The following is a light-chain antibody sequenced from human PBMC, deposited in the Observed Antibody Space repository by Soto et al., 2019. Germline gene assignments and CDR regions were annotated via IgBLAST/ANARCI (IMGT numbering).Light chain of an antibody. CDR2: AAS. V-gene: IGKV1-8*01. CDR3: QQDYSYST. J-gene: IGKJ4*02. Sequence: AIRMTQSPSSFSASTGDRVTITCRASQGISSYLAWYQQKPGKAPKLLIYAASTLQSGVPSRFSSSGSGTDFTLTISCLQYEDFATYYCQQDYSYSTFGGGTKVEIK. CDR1: QGISSY.